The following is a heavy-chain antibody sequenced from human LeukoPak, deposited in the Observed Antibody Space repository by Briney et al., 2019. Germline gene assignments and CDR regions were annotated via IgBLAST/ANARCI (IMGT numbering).Heavy chain of an antibody. CDR2: MDPDSGVT. Sequence: ASVKVSCKASGYTLTSYAINWVRQAPGQGLEWMGYMDPDSGVTAYAQKFQGRVTITRNTSISTAYMEVTSLRSDHTAVYYCARGGGTDLWGQGTLVTVSS. CDR1: GYTLTSYA. D-gene: IGHD1-7*01. J-gene: IGHJ5*02. CDR3: ARGGGTDL. V-gene: IGHV1-8*03.